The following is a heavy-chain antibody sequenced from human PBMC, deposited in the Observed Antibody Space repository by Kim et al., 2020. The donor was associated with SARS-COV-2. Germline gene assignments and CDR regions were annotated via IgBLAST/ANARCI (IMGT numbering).Heavy chain of an antibody. D-gene: IGHD3-10*01. CDR3: TTRNYYGSGSYRRGGY. CDR1: GFTFSNAW. V-gene: IGHV3-15*01. J-gene: IGHJ4*02. Sequence: GGSLRLSCAASGFTFSNAWMSWVRQAPGKGLEWVGRIKSKTDGGTTDYAAPVKGRFTISRDDSKNTLYLQMNSLKTEDTAVYYCTTRNYYGSGSYRRGGYWGQGNLVTVSS. CDR2: IKSKTDGGTT.